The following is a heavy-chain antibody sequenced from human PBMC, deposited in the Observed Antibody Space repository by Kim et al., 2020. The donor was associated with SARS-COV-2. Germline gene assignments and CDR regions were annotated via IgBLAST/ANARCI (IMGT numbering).Heavy chain of an antibody. Sequence: YRPSLKSRVTISVDTSKNQFSLKLNSMTAADTAVYYCATLTTVSLYYFDFWGQGTLVTVSS. J-gene: IGHJ4*02. V-gene: IGHV4-39*07. CDR3: ATLTTVSLYYFDF. D-gene: IGHD1-1*01.